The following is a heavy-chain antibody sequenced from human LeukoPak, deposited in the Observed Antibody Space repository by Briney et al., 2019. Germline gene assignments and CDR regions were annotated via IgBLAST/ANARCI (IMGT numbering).Heavy chain of an antibody. D-gene: IGHD1-1*01. Sequence: SVKVSCKTSGFTFISSAMQWVRQARGQRLEWRGWIVVGSGDTNYAQKFQERVTITRDMSTSTVYMELSSLRSEDTAVYYCAVLAGTTAPYYYYYMDVWGKGTTVTVSS. CDR3: AVLAGTTAPYYYYYMDV. J-gene: IGHJ6*03. V-gene: IGHV1-58*02. CDR2: IVVGSGDT. CDR1: GFTFISSA.